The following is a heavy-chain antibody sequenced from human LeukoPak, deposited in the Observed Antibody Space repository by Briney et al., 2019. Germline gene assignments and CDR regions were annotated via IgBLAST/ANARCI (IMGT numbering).Heavy chain of an antibody. J-gene: IGHJ4*02. CDR1: RFTFSSDA. CDR3: AKTVVVVAATNFDY. CDR2: ISGSGGST. Sequence: GGSLRLSSAPSRFTFSSDAMSWVREAPGKGLEWVSAISGSGGSTYYADSVKGRLTISRDNSKNTLYLQMNSLRAEDPAVYYCAKTVVVVAATNFDYWGQGTLVTVSS. V-gene: IGHV3-23*01. D-gene: IGHD2-15*01.